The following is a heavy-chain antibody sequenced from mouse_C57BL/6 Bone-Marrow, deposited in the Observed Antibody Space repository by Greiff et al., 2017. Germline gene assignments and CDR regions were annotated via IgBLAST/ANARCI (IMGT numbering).Heavy chain of an antibody. CDR2: IDPSDSYT. D-gene: IGHD1-1*01. J-gene: IGHJ2*01. Sequence: VQLQQPGAELVMPGASVKLSCKASGYTFTSYWMHWVKQRPGQGLEWIGEIDPSDSYTNYNQKFKGKSTLTVDKSSSTAYMQLSSLTSEDSAVYYCATSYYDGYCDYWGQGTTLTVSS. V-gene: IGHV1-69*01. CDR3: ATSYYDGYCDY. CDR1: GYTFTSYW.